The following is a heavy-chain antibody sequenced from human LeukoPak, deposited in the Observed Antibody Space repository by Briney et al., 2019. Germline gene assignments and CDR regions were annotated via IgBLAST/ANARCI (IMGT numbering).Heavy chain of an antibody. V-gene: IGHV3-23*01. CDR1: GFTSIAYA. CDR3: ARDDGGSYFSVFFV. Sequence: GGSLRLSCVGSGFTSIAYALTWARQAPGKGLEWVSGISGGGVTTYYADSVRGRFTISRDNSKNTLYLQMNSLRAEDTAVYYCARDDGGSYFSVFFVWGQGTLVTVSS. J-gene: IGHJ4*02. D-gene: IGHD1-26*01. CDR2: ISGGGVTT.